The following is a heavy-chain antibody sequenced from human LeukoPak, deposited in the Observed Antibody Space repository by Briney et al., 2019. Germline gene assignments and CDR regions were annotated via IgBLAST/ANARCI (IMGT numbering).Heavy chain of an antibody. J-gene: IGHJ5*02. D-gene: IGHD6-6*01. Sequence: ASETLSLTCTVFGGSISTYYWSWIRQPPGKGLEWIGYIYYSGSTNYNPSLKSRVTISVDTSKNQFSLKLSSVTAADTAVYYCARVALAARPGWFDPWGQGTLVTVSS. CDR3: ARVALAARPGWFDP. CDR2: IYYSGST. CDR1: GGSISTYY. V-gene: IGHV4-59*01.